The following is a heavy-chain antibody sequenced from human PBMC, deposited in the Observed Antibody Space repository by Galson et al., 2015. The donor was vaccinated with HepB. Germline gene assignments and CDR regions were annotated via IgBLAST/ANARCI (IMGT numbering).Heavy chain of an antibody. Sequence: QSGAEVKKPGESLQISCKASGYRFSNYWIGWVRQMPGKGLEWIGIIYPSDYDLRYSPSLQGQVTISVDKSVTTTYLQWDSLKASDSAMYYCARRSFSYVNYWGQGTLVTVSS. CDR2: IYPSDYDL. J-gene: IGHJ4*02. CDR1: GYRFSNYW. D-gene: IGHD3-16*01. CDR3: ARRSFSYVNY. V-gene: IGHV5-51*01.